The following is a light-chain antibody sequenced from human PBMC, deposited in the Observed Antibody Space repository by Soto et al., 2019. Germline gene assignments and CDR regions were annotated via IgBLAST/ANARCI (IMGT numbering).Light chain of an antibody. CDR1: QSIGSY. CDR3: QQSYTAPH. Sequence: DIQMTQSPSSLSASVGDRVTITCRASQSIGSYLNWYQQKPGKAPKLLIHSATILQGGVPSRFSGSESGTDFTLTITNLQPGDLATYFCQQSYTAPHFGQGTKLVIK. J-gene: IGKJ2*01. CDR2: SAT. V-gene: IGKV1-39*01.